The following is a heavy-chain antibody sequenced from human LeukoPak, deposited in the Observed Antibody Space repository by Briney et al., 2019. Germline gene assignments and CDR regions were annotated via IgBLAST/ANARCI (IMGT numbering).Heavy chain of an antibody. Sequence: GESLKISCQGSGYNFTNYWIGWVRQTPGKGLEWMGIIYPGESDPRYSPSLQGQATISADKSINTAYLRWGSLKAADTAMYYCARLGRYDVLTGPDYWGQGTLVTVSS. J-gene: IGHJ4*02. D-gene: IGHD3-9*01. CDR1: GYNFTNYW. CDR3: ARLGRYDVLTGPDY. CDR2: IYPGESDP. V-gene: IGHV5-51*01.